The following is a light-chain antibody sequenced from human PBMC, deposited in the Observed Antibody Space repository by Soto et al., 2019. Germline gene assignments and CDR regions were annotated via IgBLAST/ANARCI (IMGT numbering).Light chain of an antibody. CDR2: NTN. CDR3: VLYMGSGIWV. CDR1: SGSVSANYY. J-gene: IGLJ3*02. Sequence: QAVVTQEASLSVSPGTTVTLTCGLSSGSVSANYYPSWYQQTPGQAPRTLIYNTNTRSSGVPDRFSGSILGNKAALTITGAQADDESDYYCVLYMGSGIWVFGGGTNVTVL. V-gene: IGLV8-61*01.